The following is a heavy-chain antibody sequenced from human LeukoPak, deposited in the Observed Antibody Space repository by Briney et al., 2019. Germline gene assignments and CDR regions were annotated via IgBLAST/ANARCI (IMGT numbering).Heavy chain of an antibody. V-gene: IGHV5-51*01. J-gene: IGHJ3*02. D-gene: IGHD1-14*01. CDR2: IYPSDSDT. CDR1: GYSFTSYW. CDR3: ARRHTHNNDAFDI. Sequence: GESLKISCKGSGYSFTSYWIGWVRQMPGIGLEWMGIIYPSDSDTRYSPSFQGQVTISADKSITTAYLQWSSLKASDTAMYYCARRHTHNNDAFDIWGQGTMVTVSS.